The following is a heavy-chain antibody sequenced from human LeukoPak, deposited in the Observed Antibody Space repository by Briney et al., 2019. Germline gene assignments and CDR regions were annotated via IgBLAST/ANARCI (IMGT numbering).Heavy chain of an antibody. J-gene: IGHJ4*02. CDR3: ARGGYCGGDCYFYY. CDR1: GGSFSGYY. Sequence: SETLSLTCAVYGGSFSGYYWSWIRQPPGKGLEWIGEINHSGSTNYNPSLKSRVSISVDTSKNQFSLRLSSVTAADTAVYYCARGGYCGGDCYFYYWGQGTLVTVSS. V-gene: IGHV4-34*01. D-gene: IGHD2-21*02. CDR2: INHSGST.